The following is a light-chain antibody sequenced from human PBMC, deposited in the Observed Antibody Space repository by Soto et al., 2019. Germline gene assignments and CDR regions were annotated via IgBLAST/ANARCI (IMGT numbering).Light chain of an antibody. CDR1: ISDVGGYNY. CDR3: SSYTISSTYV. CDR2: AVS. Sequence: QSVLTQPASVSGSPGQSITISCTGTISDVGGYNYVSWYQQHPGKAPKLMIYAVSDRPSGVSNRFSGSKSGNTASLTISGLQVEDEADYYCSSYTISSTYVFGSGTKLTVL. J-gene: IGLJ1*01. V-gene: IGLV2-14*01.